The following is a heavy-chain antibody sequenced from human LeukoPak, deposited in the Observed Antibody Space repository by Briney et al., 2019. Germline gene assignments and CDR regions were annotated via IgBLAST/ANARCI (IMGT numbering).Heavy chain of an antibody. V-gene: IGHV3-30*18. J-gene: IGHJ1*01. D-gene: IGHD2-15*01. CDR2: ISYDGSNK. Sequence: GESLRLSCAASGFTFSSYGMHWVRQAPGKGLEWVAVISYDGSNKYYADSVKGRFTISRDNSKNTLYLQMNSLRAEDTAVYYCAKNTGSGGSCLQHWGQGTLVTVSS. CDR1: GFTFSSYG. CDR3: AKNTGSGGSCLQH.